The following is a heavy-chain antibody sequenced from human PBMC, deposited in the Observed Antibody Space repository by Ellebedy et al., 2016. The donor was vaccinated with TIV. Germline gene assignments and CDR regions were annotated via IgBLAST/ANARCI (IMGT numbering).Heavy chain of an antibody. J-gene: IGHJ4*02. V-gene: IGHV3-48*02. CDR1: GYTFTSYP. D-gene: IGHD6-13*01. Sequence: GGSLRLXCVASGYTFTSYPLNWVRQAPGKGLEWVSGIGISPGNIYYADSVKGRFTISRDNARNSLYLQMNSLRDEDTAVYYCARGDPLVLGYWGQGTLVTVSS. CDR3: ARGDPLVLGY. CDR2: IGISPGNI.